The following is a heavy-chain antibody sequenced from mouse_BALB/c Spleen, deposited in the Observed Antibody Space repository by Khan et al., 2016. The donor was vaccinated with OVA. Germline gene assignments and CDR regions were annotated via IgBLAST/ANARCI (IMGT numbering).Heavy chain of an antibody. CDR1: GYTFTKYW. D-gene: IGHD1-1*01. Sequence: QIQLVQSGAELVRPGTSVKMSCKAAGYTFTKYWIGWVKQRPGHDLEWIGDIYPGSGNTNYNEKFKGKATLTADTSFSTAYMQLNSLTSEDSAVYYCARPYYYGSSYATMDDWGQGTSVTVSS. J-gene: IGHJ4*01. CDR3: ARPYYYGSSYATMDD. V-gene: IGHV1-63*02. CDR2: IYPGSGNT.